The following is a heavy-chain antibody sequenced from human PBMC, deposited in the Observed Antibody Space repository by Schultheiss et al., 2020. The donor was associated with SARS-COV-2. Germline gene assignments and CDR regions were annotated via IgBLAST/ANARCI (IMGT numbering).Heavy chain of an antibody. D-gene: IGHD3-22*01. Sequence: GGSLRLSCKASGYTFTSHIMHWVRQAPGQGLEWMGIINPSGGGTRYAQQFQGRVTLTRDTTTSTVYMELSSLRSEDTAVYYCARDSYYYDGSGYGAWGMDVWGQGTTVTVSS. CDR3: ARDSYYYDGSGYGAWGMDV. V-gene: IGHV1-46*01. CDR1: GYTFTSHI. J-gene: IGHJ6*02. CDR2: INPSGGGT.